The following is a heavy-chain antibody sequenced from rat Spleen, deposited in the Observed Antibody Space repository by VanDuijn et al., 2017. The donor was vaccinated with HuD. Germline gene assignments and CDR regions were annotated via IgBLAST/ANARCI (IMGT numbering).Heavy chain of an antibody. J-gene: IGHJ2*01. CDR2: ISSDGVNT. D-gene: IGHD4-4*01. V-gene: IGHV5-58*01. CDR1: GFTFSNYW. CDR3: AVAGFGY. Sequence: EVQLVETGGGLVQPGRSLKLSCVASGFTFSNYWMYWVRQAPGQGLEWVSSISSDGVNTYYPDSVKGRFTVSRDNAENTVYLQMNSLRSEDTATYYCAVAGFGYWGQGVMVTVSS.